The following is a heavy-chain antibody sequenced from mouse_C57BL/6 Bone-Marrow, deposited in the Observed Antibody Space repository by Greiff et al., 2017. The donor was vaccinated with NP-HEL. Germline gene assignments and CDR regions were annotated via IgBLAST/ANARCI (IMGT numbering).Heavy chain of an antibody. J-gene: IGHJ4*01. CDR3: ARSGHYYGSHYAMDY. Sequence: VQLQQPGAELVKPGASVKMSCKASGYTFTSYWITWVKQRPGQGLEWIGDIYPGSGSTNYNEKFKSKATLTVDTSPSTAYMQLSSLTSEDSAVYYCARSGHYYGSHYAMDYWGQGTSVTVSS. V-gene: IGHV1-55*01. D-gene: IGHD1-1*01. CDR1: GYTFTSYW. CDR2: IYPGSGST.